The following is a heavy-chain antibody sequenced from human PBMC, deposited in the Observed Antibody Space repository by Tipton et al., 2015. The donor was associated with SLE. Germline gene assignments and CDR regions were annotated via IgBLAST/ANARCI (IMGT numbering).Heavy chain of an antibody. CDR3: AKDLISQQLVLHWSGGFDP. CDR2: ISGSGSST. Sequence: GSLRLSCAASGFTFSSYSMNWVRQAPGRGLEWVSGISGSGSSTYYADSVKGRFTISRDNSKNTLYLQMNSLRAEDTAVYYCAKDLISQQLVLHWSGGFDPWGQGTLVTVSS. J-gene: IGHJ5*02. CDR1: GFTFSSYS. V-gene: IGHV3-23*01. D-gene: IGHD6-13*01.